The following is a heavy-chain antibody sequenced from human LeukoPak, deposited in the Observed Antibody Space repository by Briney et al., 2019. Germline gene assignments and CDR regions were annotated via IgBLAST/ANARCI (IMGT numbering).Heavy chain of an antibody. J-gene: IGHJ4*02. CDR2: ITSSGSNV. D-gene: IGHD1-1*01. CDR1: GFTFSSYG. Sequence: GGSLRLSCAASGFTFSSYGMSWVRQAPGRGLEWVSYITSSGSNVYYADSVKGRFTISRDNAKNSLYLQMNSLRADDTAVYYCVKEAGTDWGQGTLVTVSS. CDR3: VKEAGTD. V-gene: IGHV3-48*04.